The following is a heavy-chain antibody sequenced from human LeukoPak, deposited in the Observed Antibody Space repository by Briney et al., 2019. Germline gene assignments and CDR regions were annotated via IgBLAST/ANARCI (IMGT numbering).Heavy chain of an antibody. J-gene: IGHJ4*02. CDR3: ASQNTIFGVIMRWVSDY. D-gene: IGHD3-3*01. V-gene: IGHV3-11*01. Sequence: GGSLRLSCAASGFTFSDYYMSWLRQAPGKGLEWLSYISSSGSTIYYADSVKGRFTISRDNAKNSLYLQMNSLRAEDTAVYYCASQNTIFGVIMRWVSDYWGQGTLVTVSS. CDR1: GFTFSDYY. CDR2: ISSSGSTI.